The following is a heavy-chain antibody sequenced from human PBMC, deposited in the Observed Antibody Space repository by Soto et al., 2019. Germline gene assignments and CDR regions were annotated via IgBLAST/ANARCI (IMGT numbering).Heavy chain of an antibody. CDR3: ASLSREFWSGFDY. J-gene: IGHJ4*02. V-gene: IGHV5-51*01. CDR1: GYSFTNHW. CDR2: IYPGDSDM. D-gene: IGHD3-3*01. Sequence: GESLKISCEGVGYSFTNHWIAWVRQMPGQGLEWMGTIYPGDSDMRYSPSLRGQVTMSVDKSINPAYLQWGSLKASDTANYYCASLSREFWSGFDYWGRGTLVTVSS.